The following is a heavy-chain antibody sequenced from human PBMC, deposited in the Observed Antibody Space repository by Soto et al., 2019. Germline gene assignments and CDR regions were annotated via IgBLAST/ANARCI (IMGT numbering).Heavy chain of an antibody. CDR2: ISGSGGST. D-gene: IGHD5-18*01. Sequence: EVQLLESGGGLVQPGGSLRLSCAASGFTFSSYAMSWVRQAPGKGLEWVSAISGSGGSTYYADSVKGRFTISRDNSKNTLYLQMNSLRAEDTAVYYCAKEPDGWIQLSDYFDYWGQGTLVTVSS. CDR1: GFTFSSYA. V-gene: IGHV3-23*01. J-gene: IGHJ4*02. CDR3: AKEPDGWIQLSDYFDY.